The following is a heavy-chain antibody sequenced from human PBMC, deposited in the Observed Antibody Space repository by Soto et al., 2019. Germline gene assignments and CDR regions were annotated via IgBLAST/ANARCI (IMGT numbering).Heavy chain of an antibody. CDR3: ARMDLGIAVAGYYFDY. CDR1: GGSISSGDYY. J-gene: IGHJ4*02. V-gene: IGHV4-30-4*01. Sequence: SETLSLTCTVSGGSISSGDYYWSWIRQPPGKGLEWIGYIYYSGSTYYNPSLKSRVTISVDTSKNQFSLKLSSVTAADTAVYYCARMDLGIAVAGYYFDYWGQGTLVTVSS. CDR2: IYYSGST. D-gene: IGHD6-19*01.